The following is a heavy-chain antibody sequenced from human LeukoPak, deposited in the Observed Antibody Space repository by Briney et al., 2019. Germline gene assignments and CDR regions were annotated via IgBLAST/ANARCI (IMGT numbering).Heavy chain of an antibody. Sequence: SETLSLTCAVYGGSFSGYYWSWIRQPPGKGLEWIGEINHSGSTNCNPSLKSRVTISVDTSKNQFSLKLSSVTAADMAVYYCARERDSSGYYYRGFGIDYWGQGTLVTVSS. D-gene: IGHD3-22*01. V-gene: IGHV4-34*01. J-gene: IGHJ4*02. CDR1: GGSFSGYY. CDR2: INHSGST. CDR3: ARERDSSGYYYRGFGIDY.